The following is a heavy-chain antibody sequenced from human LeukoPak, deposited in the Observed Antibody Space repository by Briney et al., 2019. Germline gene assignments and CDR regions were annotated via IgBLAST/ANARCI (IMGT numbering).Heavy chain of an antibody. Sequence: GGSLRLSCAASGFSFSTYGMHWVRQAPGKGLEWVALIWNAGTNTYYADSVKGRFTISRDNSKNTLYLQMNSLTAEDTAVYYCAGDTPPGGDYYFDYWGQGTLVIVSS. CDR2: IWNAGTNT. CDR1: GFSFSTYG. CDR3: AGDTPPGGDYYFDY. V-gene: IGHV3-33*01. J-gene: IGHJ4*02. D-gene: IGHD3-16*01.